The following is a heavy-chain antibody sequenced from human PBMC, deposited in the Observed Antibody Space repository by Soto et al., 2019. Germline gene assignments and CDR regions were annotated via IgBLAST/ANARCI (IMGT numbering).Heavy chain of an antibody. D-gene: IGHD3-3*01. Sequence: SQTLSLTCAISGDSVSSNSAAWNWIRQSPSRGLEWLGRTYYRSKWYNDYAVSVKSRITIIPDTSKNQFSLQPNSVTPEDTAVYYWARDELRPSRGYYNDAMDVWGRGTTVTVS. V-gene: IGHV6-1*01. CDR2: TYYRSKWYN. J-gene: IGHJ6*02. CDR3: ARDELRPSRGYYNDAMDV. CDR1: GDSVSSNSAA.